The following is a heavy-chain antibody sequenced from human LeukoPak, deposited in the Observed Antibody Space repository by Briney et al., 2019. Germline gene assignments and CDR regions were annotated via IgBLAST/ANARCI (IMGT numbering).Heavy chain of an antibody. J-gene: IGHJ3*02. Sequence: PSETLSLTCTVSGGSISTYYWNWIRQPPGKGPEWIGYIYYSGRTNYNPSLKSRVTISVDTSKNQFSLKLTSVTAADTAVYYCARDPPGHVAFDIWGQGTMVTVSS. CDR2: IYYSGRT. CDR1: GGSISTYY. V-gene: IGHV4-59*01. CDR3: ARDPPGHVAFDI.